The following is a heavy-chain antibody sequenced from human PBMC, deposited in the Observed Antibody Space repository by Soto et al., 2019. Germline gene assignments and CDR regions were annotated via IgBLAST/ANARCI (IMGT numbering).Heavy chain of an antibody. CDR2: MNPHSGNT. D-gene: IGHD3-10*01. Sequence: QVQLVQSGAEVKKPGASVKVSCKASGYTFTSYDINWVRQASGQGLEWMGWMNPHSGNTGYAQKFQGRITMTRNTSISTAYMELSSLISGDTAVYYCARVPLFFGEPYFDYWGQGMQVTVSS. V-gene: IGHV1-8*01. J-gene: IGHJ4*02. CDR3: ARVPLFFGEPYFDY. CDR1: GYTFTSYD.